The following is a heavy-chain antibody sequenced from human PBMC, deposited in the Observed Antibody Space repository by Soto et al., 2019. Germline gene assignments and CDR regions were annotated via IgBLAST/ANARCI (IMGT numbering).Heavy chain of an antibody. CDR3: ARGDSTDCSNGVCSFFYKHDMDV. J-gene: IGHJ6*02. CDR1: GYGXTDSH. Sequence: ASVQIAWKCSGYGXTDSHIHCVRQAPGQALDWXRRINPQSGGTRAAQKFQGWVTMTTGTSISTASMELTRLTYDDTAIYYCARGDSTDCSNGVCSFFYKHDMDVWGQGATVTVSS. D-gene: IGHD2-8*01. V-gene: IGHV1-2*04. CDR2: INPQSGGT.